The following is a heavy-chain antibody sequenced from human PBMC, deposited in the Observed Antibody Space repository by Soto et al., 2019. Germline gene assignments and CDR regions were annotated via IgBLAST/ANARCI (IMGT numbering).Heavy chain of an antibody. D-gene: IGHD6-13*01. Sequence: TSETLSLTCTVSGGSISSSSYYWGWIRQPPGKGLEWIGSIYHSGSTYYNPSLKSRVTISVDTSKNQFSLKLSSVTAADTAVYYCARRRPRGYSSSWFIDYWGQGTLVTVSS. V-gene: IGHV4-39*07. CDR3: ARRRPRGYSSSWFIDY. J-gene: IGHJ4*02. CDR1: GGSISSSSYY. CDR2: IYHSGST.